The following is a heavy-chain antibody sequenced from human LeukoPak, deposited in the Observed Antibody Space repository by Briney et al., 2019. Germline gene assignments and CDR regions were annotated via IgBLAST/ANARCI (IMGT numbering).Heavy chain of an antibody. CDR2: IYYSGTT. J-gene: IGHJ6*04. CDR3: ARVGVGVGNAMDV. Sequence: PSETLSLTCTVSGGSISTYYWPWIRQPPGKGLEWIGYIYYSGTTNYNPSLKSRVTMSVDTSKNQFSLKLSSVTAAGTAVYYCARVGVGVGNAMDVWGKGTTVTVSS. D-gene: IGHD2-21*01. V-gene: IGHV4-59*01. CDR1: GGSISTYY.